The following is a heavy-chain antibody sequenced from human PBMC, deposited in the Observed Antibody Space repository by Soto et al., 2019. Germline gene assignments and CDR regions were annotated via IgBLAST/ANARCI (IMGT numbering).Heavy chain of an antibody. CDR3: ARVIPKGYCSSTSCYKQNWFDP. Sequence: NPSETLSLTCTVSGGSISSGDYYWSWIRQPPGKGLEWIGYIYYSGSTYYNPSLKSRVTISVDTSKNQFSLKLSSVTAADTAVYYCARVIPKGYCSSTSCYKQNWFDPWGQGTLVTVSS. D-gene: IGHD2-2*02. J-gene: IGHJ5*02. CDR1: GGSISSGDYY. V-gene: IGHV4-30-4*01. CDR2: IYYSGST.